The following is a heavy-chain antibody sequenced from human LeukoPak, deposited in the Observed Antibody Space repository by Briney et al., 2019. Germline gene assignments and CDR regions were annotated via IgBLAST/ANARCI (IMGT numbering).Heavy chain of an antibody. CDR1: GFTSGTYW. J-gene: IGHJ4*02. CDR3: ARVGMAVAESFFDY. CDR2: IKQDGSEK. Sequence: GGSLRLSCAASGFTSGTYWMSWVRQAPGEGLEWVANIKQDGSEKYYVDSVRGRFTISRDNAKNSLYLQMNSLRAEDTAVYYCARVGMAVAESFFDYWGQGTLVTVSS. V-gene: IGHV3-7*01. D-gene: IGHD6-19*01.